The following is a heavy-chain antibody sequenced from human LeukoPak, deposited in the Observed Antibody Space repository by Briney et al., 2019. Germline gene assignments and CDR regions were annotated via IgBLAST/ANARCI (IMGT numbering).Heavy chain of an antibody. J-gene: IGHJ4*02. CDR2: ISNNGGYT. V-gene: IGHV3-23*01. CDR3: AKQLGYCSDGSCYFPY. D-gene: IGHD2-15*01. CDR1: GGTFISSA. Sequence: ASVKVSCKASGGTFISSAMSWVRQAPGKGLEWVSAISNNGGYTYYADSVQGRFTNSRDNSKSTLCLQMNSLRAEDTAVYYCAKQLGYCSDGSCYFPYWGQGTLVTVSS.